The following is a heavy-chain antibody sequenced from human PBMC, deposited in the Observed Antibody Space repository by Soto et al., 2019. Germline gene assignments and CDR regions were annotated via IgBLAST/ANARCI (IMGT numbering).Heavy chain of an antibody. Sequence: QITLKESGPTLVKPTQTLTLTCTFSGFSLSTSGVGVGWIRQPPGKALEWLALIYWDDDKRYSPSLKSRLTITKETSKNQVVLTMTNMDPVDTATYYCAHRAYYYDSSGYAVYFDYWGQGTLVTVSS. CDR3: AHRAYYYDSSGYAVYFDY. CDR1: GFSLSTSGVG. CDR2: IYWDDDK. D-gene: IGHD3-22*01. J-gene: IGHJ4*02. V-gene: IGHV2-5*02.